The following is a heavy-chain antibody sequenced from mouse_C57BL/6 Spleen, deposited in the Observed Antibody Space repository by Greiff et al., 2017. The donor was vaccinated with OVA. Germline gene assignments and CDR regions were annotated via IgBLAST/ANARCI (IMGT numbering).Heavy chain of an antibody. Sequence: EVHLVESGGDLVKPGGSLKLSCAASGFTFSSYGMSWVRQTPDKRLEWVATISSGGSYTYYPDSVKGRFTISRDNAKNTLYLQMSSLKSEGTAMYYCARLPGVAEYSFGGWGQGTTLTVS. J-gene: IGHJ2*01. D-gene: IGHD1-1*01. CDR1: GFTFSSYG. CDR2: ISSGGSYT. V-gene: IGHV5-6*01. CDR3: ARLPGVAEYSFGG.